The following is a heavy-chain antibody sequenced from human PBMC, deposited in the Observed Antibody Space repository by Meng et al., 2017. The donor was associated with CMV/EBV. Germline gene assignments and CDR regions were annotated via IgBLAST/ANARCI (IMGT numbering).Heavy chain of an antibody. D-gene: IGHD3-9*01. CDR1: GGSISSYY. Sequence: ETLSLTCTVSGGSISSYYWSWIRQPPGKGLEWVSVIYSGGSSTYYADSVKGRFTISRDNSKNTLYLQMNSLRAEDTAVYYCAKAVLRYFDWFCFDPWGQGTLVTVSS. CDR3: AKAVLRYFDWFCFDP. CDR2: IYSGGSST. V-gene: IGHV3-23*03. J-gene: IGHJ5*02.